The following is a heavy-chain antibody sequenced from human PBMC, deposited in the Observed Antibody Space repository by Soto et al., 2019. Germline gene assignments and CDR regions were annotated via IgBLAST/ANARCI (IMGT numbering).Heavy chain of an antibody. D-gene: IGHD5-18*01. CDR1: GFTFSSYA. V-gene: IGHV3-23*01. CDR2: ISGSGGST. J-gene: IGHJ4*02. Sequence: GESLKISCAASGFTFSSYAMSWVRQAPGKGLEWVSAISGSGGSTYYADSVKGRFTISRDNSKNTLYLQMNSLRAEDTAVYYCAKDRSGYSYGYYFDYWSQGTLVTVSS. CDR3: AKDRSGYSYGYYFDY.